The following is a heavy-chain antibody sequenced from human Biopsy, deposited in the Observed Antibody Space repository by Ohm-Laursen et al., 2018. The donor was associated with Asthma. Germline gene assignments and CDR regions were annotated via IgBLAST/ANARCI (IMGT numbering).Heavy chain of an antibody. J-gene: IGHJ4*02. V-gene: IGHV3-30*18. Sequence: SLRLSCAASGVSLSSFGMNWVRQAPGKGLEWVAVISYDGSITHYADSVKGRFTISRDNSKNTLYLQMNSLRVEDTALYYCAKATLGDIGKDYWGQGTLVTVSS. D-gene: IGHD2-21*01. CDR1: GVSLSSFG. CDR2: ISYDGSIT. CDR3: AKATLGDIGKDY.